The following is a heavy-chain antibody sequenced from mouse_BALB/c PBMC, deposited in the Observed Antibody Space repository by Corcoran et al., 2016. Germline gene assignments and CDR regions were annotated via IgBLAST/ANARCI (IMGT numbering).Heavy chain of an antibody. CDR2: ISYDGSN. CDR3: ASITTVVATPYWYFDV. Sequence: DVQLQESGLGLVKPSQSLSLTCSVTGYSITSGYYWHWIRQFPGNKLEWMGYISYDGSNNYNPSLKNRISINRDTSKKQFLLKLNSVTTEDTATYYCASITTVVATPYWYFDVGGAGTTVTVSS. V-gene: IGHV3-6*02. J-gene: IGHJ1*01. CDR1: GYSITSGYY. D-gene: IGHD1-1*01.